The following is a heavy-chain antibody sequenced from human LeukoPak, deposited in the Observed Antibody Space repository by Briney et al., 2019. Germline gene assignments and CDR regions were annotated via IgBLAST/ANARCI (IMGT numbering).Heavy chain of an antibody. CDR1: GFTVSSNS. D-gene: IGHD2-21*02. J-gene: IGHJ4*02. CDR2: IYSDNT. V-gene: IGHV3-53*01. CDR3: ARDSLRGDGDGNNYFDY. Sequence: PGGSLRLSCTVSGFTVSSNSMSWVRQAPGKGLEWVSFIYSDNTHYSDSVKGRFTISRDNSKNTLYLQMNSLRAEDTAVYYCARDSLRGDGDGNNYFDYWGQGTLVTVSS.